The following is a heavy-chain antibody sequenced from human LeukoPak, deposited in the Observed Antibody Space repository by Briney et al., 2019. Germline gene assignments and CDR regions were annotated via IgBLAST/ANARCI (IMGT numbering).Heavy chain of an antibody. J-gene: IGHJ6*03. CDR2: IYTSGST. CDR3: ARDYTGSYYYYYMDV. D-gene: IGHD2-8*02. Sequence: SETLSLTCTVSGGSINSGSYYWSWIRQPAGKGLEWIGRIYTSGSTNYNPSLKSRVTISVDTSKNQFSLKLSSVTAADTAVYYCARDYTGSYYYYYMDVWGKGTTVTVSS. CDR1: GGSINSGSYY. V-gene: IGHV4-61*02.